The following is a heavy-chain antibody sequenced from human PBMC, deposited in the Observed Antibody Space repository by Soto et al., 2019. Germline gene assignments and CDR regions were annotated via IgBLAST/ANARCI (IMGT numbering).Heavy chain of an antibody. CDR1: GYTFTSYV. Sequence: QVQLVQSGAEVKKPGASVKVSCKASGYTFTSYVINWVRQATGQGLEWMGWMNPNSGNTGYAQKFQGRVTMTRNTSISTAYMELSSLRSEDTAVYYCARSRVLYSSSWYAFDIWGQGTMVTVSS. CDR2: MNPNSGNT. CDR3: ARSRVLYSSSWYAFDI. D-gene: IGHD6-13*01. J-gene: IGHJ3*02. V-gene: IGHV1-8*01.